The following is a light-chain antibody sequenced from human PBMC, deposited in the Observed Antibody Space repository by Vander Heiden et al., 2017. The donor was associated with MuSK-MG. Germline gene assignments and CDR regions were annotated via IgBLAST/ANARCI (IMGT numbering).Light chain of an antibody. J-gene: IGKJ4*01. V-gene: IGKV1-8*01. CDR3: QQYYSYPLT. CDR1: QGISSY. CDR2: AAS. Sequence: ILMTQSPSSFSASTVDRFTITCRASQGISSYLAWYQQKPGKAPKLLIYAASTLQSGVTSRFSGSGSGTDFTLTISCLQSEDFATYYCQQYYSYPLTFGGGTKVEIK.